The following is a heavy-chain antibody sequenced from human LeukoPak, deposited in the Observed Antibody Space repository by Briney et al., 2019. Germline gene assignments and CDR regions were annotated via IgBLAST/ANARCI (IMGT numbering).Heavy chain of an antibody. CDR1: GYSFTDNH. CDR2: INPKSDGT. CDR3: ARRKSGTNPGGFDA. D-gene: IGHD3-10*01. Sequence: ASMSVSCKASGYSFTDNHIHWVRQAPGQGLEWMGWINPKSDGTNNARSLQGRLTMSSDTAIDTVYMQLSRLTPDDTAVYFCARRKSGTNPGGFDAWGQGTLITVSS. V-gene: IGHV1-2*02. J-gene: IGHJ4*02.